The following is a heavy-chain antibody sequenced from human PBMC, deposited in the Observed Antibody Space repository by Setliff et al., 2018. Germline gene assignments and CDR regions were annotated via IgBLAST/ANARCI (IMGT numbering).Heavy chain of an antibody. CDR3: ARGNYYDSSGYSVDY. CDR1: GGTFSSYA. Sequence: ASVKVSCKSSGGTFSSYAISWVRQAPGQGLEWMGGIIPIFGTANYAQKFQGRVTITTDESTSTAYMELSSLRSEDTAVYYCARGNYYDSSGYSVDYWGQGTLVTVSS. V-gene: IGHV1-69*05. CDR2: IIPIFGTA. J-gene: IGHJ4*02. D-gene: IGHD3-22*01.